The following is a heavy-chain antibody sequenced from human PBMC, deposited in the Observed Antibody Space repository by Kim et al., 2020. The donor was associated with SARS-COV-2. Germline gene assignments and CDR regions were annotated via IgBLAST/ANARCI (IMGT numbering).Heavy chain of an antibody. CDR2: INTNTGNP. CDR1: GYTFTSYA. V-gene: IGHV7-4-1*02. J-gene: IGHJ4*02. CDR3: AREKDDIVVVFDY. Sequence: ASVKVSCKASGYTFTSYAMNWVRQAPGQGLEWMGWINTNTGNPTYAQRFTGRFVLSLDTSVSTAYLQISSLKAEDTAVYYCAREKDDIVVVFDYWGQGTLVTVSS. D-gene: IGHD2-2*01.